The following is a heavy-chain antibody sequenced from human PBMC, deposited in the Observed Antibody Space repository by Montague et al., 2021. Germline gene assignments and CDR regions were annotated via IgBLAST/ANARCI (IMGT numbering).Heavy chain of an antibody. D-gene: IGHD3-22*01. CDR3: ARQGFYESGGFFI. CDR2: VFYRGAT. CDR1: GDSINGCY. Sequence: SETLSLTCSVSGDSINGCYWSWIRQPPGKGLEWIGSVFYRGATNYNPSLKSRVTMSADTSKNQVSLKVNSVTAADTAVYYCARQGFYESGGFFIWGLGTLVTVSS. J-gene: IGHJ4*02. V-gene: IGHV4-59*01.